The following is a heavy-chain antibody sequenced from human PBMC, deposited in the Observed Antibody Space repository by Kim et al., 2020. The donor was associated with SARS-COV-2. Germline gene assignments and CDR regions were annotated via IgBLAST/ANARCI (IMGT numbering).Heavy chain of an antibody. Sequence: SETLSLTCAVYGGSFSGYYWSWIRQPPGKGLEWIGEINHSGSTNYNPSLKSRVTISVDTSKNQFSLKLSSVTAADTAVYYCARGLPRYRIAVAGTEDYWGQGTLVTVSS. V-gene: IGHV4-34*01. CDR1: GGSFSGYY. CDR3: ARGLPRYRIAVAGTEDY. J-gene: IGHJ4*02. D-gene: IGHD6-19*01. CDR2: INHSGST.